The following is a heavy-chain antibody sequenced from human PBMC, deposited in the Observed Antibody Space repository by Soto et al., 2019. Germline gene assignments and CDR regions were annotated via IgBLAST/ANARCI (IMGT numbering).Heavy chain of an antibody. Sequence: SETLSLTCAVYGGSFRGYYWSWIRQPPGKGLEWIGEINHSGSTNYNPSLKSRVTISVDTSKNQFSLKLSSVTAADTAVYYCARGLGSRFDYWGQGTLVTVS. CDR1: GGSFRGYY. V-gene: IGHV4-34*01. CDR3: ARGLGSRFDY. D-gene: IGHD7-27*01. CDR2: INHSGST. J-gene: IGHJ4*02.